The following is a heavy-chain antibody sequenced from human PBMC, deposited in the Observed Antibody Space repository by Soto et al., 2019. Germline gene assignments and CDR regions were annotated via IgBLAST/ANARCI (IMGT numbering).Heavy chain of an antibody. CDR1: GGSISSGGYS. CDR2: IYHSGST. Sequence: SETLSLTCAVSGGSISSGGYSWSWIRQPPGKGLEWIGYIYHSGSTYYSPSLRSRLTISVETSKNQFALKLSSVTAADTAVYYCARPNFDYGALHAFDIWGQGTMVTVSS. J-gene: IGHJ3*02. D-gene: IGHD3-10*01. CDR3: ARPNFDYGALHAFDI. V-gene: IGHV4-30-2*01.